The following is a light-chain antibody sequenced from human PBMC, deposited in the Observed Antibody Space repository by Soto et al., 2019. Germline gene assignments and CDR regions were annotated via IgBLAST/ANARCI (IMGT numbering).Light chain of an antibody. CDR1: SGDVGAFNY. CDR3: SSPTKNVAWV. V-gene: IGLV2-14*01. J-gene: IGLJ3*02. Sequence: QSVLTQPPSVSGSPGQSITISCTGTSGDVGAFNYISWYQQHPGKAPKLLTYEVSYRPSGVSNRFSGSKSGNTASLTISGLQPEDEADYYCSSPTKNVAWVFGGGTKLTVL. CDR2: EVS.